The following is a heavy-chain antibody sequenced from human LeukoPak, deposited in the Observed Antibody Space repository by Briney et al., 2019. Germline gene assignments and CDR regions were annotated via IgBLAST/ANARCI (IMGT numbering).Heavy chain of an antibody. V-gene: IGHV3-74*01. CDR2: IKGDGSHT. D-gene: IGHD3-16*01. Sequence: GGSLRLSCAASGFTFSNYWMHWVRQAPGKGLVWVSRIKGDGSHTVYADSVKGRFTISRDNAKNTLFLQMRSLRVEDTAVYYCVRVWDHFDFDSWGQGTLVTVSS. CDR1: GFTFSNYW. CDR3: VRVWDHFDFDS. J-gene: IGHJ5*01.